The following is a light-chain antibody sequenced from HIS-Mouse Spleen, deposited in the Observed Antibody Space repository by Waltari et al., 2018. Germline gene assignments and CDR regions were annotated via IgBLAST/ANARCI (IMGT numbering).Light chain of an antibody. CDR1: SSDVGGYHY. CDR2: EVS. CDR3: SSYTSSSTLWV. J-gene: IGLJ3*02. V-gene: IGLV2-14*01. Sequence: QSALTQPASVSGSPGQSITIPCTGTSSDVGGYHYVSWYQQHPGKAPKLMIYEVSNRPSGVSSRFSGSKSGNTASLTISGLQAEDEADYYCSSYTSSSTLWVFGGGTKLTVL.